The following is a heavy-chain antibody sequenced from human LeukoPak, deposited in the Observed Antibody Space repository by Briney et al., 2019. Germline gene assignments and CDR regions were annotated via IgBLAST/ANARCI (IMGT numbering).Heavy chain of an antibody. V-gene: IGHV4-59*01. Sequence: KPSETLSLTCTASGGSISSYYWSWIRQPPGKGLEWIGCIYYSGSTNYNPSLKSRVTISVDTSKNQFSLKLSSVTAADTAVFYCARIDYGSTGGAFDMWGQGTMVTVSS. CDR1: GGSISSYY. D-gene: IGHD4-23*01. CDR2: IYYSGST. CDR3: ARIDYGSTGGAFDM. J-gene: IGHJ3*02.